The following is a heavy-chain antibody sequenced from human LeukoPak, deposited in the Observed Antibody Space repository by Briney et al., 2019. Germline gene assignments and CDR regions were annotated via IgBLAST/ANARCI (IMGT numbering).Heavy chain of an antibody. D-gene: IGHD3-10*01. Sequence: GGSLRLSCAASGFTFSSYAMSWVRQAPGKGLEWVSGINWNGGSTGYADSVKGRFTISRDNAKNSLYLQMNSLRAEDTALYYCAREQGMVRGSWFDPWGQGTLVTVSS. J-gene: IGHJ5*02. V-gene: IGHV3-20*04. CDR1: GFTFSSYA. CDR2: INWNGGST. CDR3: AREQGMVRGSWFDP.